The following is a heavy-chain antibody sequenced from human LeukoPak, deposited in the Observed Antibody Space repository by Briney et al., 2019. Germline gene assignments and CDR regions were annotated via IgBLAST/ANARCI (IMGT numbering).Heavy chain of an antibody. CDR1: GGSISTTGYY. Sequence: SETLSLTCTVSGGSISTTGYYWAWIRQPPGKGLEWIASIYYSGSTYYNSSLKSRVTISVDTSRDQFSLKLSSVTAADTALYYCASDKGYSNNYFDYWGQGTLVTVSS. V-gene: IGHV4-39*01. CDR2: IYYSGST. CDR3: ASDKGYSNNYFDY. D-gene: IGHD6-13*01. J-gene: IGHJ4*01.